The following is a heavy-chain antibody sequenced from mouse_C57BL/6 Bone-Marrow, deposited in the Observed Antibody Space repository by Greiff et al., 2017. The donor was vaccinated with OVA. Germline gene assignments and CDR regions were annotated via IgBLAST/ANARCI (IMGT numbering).Heavy chain of an antibody. J-gene: IGHJ4*01. CDR2: ISYDGSN. CDR1: GYSITSGYY. CDR3: ARDHNYYAMDY. Sequence: EVQLVESGPGLVKPSQSLSLTCSVTGYSITSGYYWNWIRQFPGNKLEWMGYISYDGSNNYNPSLKNRNSITRDTSKNQSFLKLNSVTTEDTATYYCARDHNYYAMDYWGQGTSVTVSS. V-gene: IGHV3-6*01.